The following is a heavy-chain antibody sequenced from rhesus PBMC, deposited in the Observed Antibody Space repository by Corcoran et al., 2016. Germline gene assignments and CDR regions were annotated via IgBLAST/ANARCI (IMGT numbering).Heavy chain of an antibody. CDR2: IHGSYTKT. D-gene: IGHD2-21*01. Sequence: QVQLQESGPGVVKPSETLSLTCVVSGGSISDSYRWSWIRQPPGKGLEWSGYIHGSYTKTNYNPSLKSRVTIAKDTSKNQFSLKLSSVTAADTAVYYCVRGDFCTGGGCHFDSWGQGVLVTVSS. CDR3: VRGDFCTGGGCHFDS. CDR1: GGSISDSYR. J-gene: IGHJ4*01. V-gene: IGHV4S10*01.